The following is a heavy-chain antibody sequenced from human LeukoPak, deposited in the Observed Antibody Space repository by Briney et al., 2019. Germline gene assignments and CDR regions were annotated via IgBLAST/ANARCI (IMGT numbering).Heavy chain of an antibody. CDR3: ARAPGLSSG. D-gene: IGHD6-19*01. J-gene: IGHJ4*02. CDR2: INHSGST. Sequence: PSETLSLTCAVYGGSFSGHYWSWIRQPPGKGLEWIGEINHSGSTNYNPSLKSRVTISVDTSKNQFSLKLSSVTAADTAVYYCARAPGLSSGWGQGTLVTVSS. V-gene: IGHV4-34*01. CDR1: GGSFSGHY.